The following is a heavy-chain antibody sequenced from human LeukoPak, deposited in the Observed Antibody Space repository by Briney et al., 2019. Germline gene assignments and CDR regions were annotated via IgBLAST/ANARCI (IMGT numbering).Heavy chain of an antibody. V-gene: IGHV3-7*01. D-gene: IGHD3-22*01. CDR2: IKEDGSEK. CDR3: ATGREYERSGYRFFDY. Sequence: GGSLRLSCTASGLTFNKYWMTWVRQAPGQGLEWVANIKEDGSEKKYVDSVKGRFTISRDNDKNSLYLQMNSLRAEDTAVYHCATGREYERSGYRFFDYWGQGTLVTVSS. CDR1: GLTFNKYW. J-gene: IGHJ4*02.